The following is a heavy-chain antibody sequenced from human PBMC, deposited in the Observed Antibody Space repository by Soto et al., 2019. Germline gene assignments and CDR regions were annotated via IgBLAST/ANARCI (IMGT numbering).Heavy chain of an antibody. CDR1: GFTFSNYW. J-gene: IGHJ4*02. CDR2: IKQDGSEK. Sequence: EVQLVESGGGLVQPGGSLRLSCAASGFTFSNYWMNWVRQAPGKGLEWVANIKQDGSEKHYVDSVKGRFTISRDNAKNSLFLQMNSLRAEDTAVYYCAYTTSSHGNWGQGTLVTVSS. D-gene: IGHD6-13*01. V-gene: IGHV3-7*01. CDR3: AYTTSSHGN.